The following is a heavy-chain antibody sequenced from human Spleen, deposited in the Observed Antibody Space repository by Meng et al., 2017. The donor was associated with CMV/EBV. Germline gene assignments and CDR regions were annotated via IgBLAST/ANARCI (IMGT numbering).Heavy chain of an antibody. CDR2: ISVYNGNT. Sequence: ASVKVSCKASGYTFTSYGIGWVRQAPGQGLEWMGWISVYNGNTNYAQKFQGRVTMTTDTSTSTAYMDLRSLRSDDTAVYYCARADYYDSSGYMYHYAMDVWGQGTTVTVSS. V-gene: IGHV1-18*01. CDR3: ARADYYDSSGYMYHYAMDV. CDR1: GYTFTSYG. J-gene: IGHJ6*02. D-gene: IGHD3-22*01.